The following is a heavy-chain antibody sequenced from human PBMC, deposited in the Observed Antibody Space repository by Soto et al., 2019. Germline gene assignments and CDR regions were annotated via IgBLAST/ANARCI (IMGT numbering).Heavy chain of an antibody. V-gene: IGHV3-23*01. CDR2: ISSNGVST. Sequence: GGSLRLSCAASGFTFSDYAMSWVRQAPGKGLQWVKGISSNGVSTYYADSVKGRFTISRDNSKNTLFLQMNSLRAEDLAVYYCAKITVRQWLLSRYFDYWGQGA. D-gene: IGHD3-3*01. J-gene: IGHJ4*02. CDR1: GFTFSDYA. CDR3: AKITVRQWLLSRYFDY.